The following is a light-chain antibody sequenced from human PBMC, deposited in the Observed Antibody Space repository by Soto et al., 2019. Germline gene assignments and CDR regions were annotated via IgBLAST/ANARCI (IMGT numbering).Light chain of an antibody. CDR1: RDDIGAYDY. CDR3: NSYTNSSAVV. CDR2: EVT. Sequence: QSALTQPASVSGAPGQSITISCAGTRDDIGAYDYVSWYQQHPGNAPKLLVYEVTNLPSGVSDRFSGSKSGNTASLTISGLQAEDEADYYCNSYTNSSAVVFGGGTKVTVL. V-gene: IGLV2-14*01. J-gene: IGLJ2*01.